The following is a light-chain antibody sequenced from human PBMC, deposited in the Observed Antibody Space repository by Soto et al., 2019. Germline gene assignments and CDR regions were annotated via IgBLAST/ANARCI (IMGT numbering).Light chain of an antibody. J-gene: IGLJ1*01. CDR3: SSYTTSGTLYV. V-gene: IGLV2-14*01. CDR1: NNDVGAYTY. Sequence: QSALTQPASVSGSPGQSITISCTGTNNDVGAYTYVSWYQQHPGKAPRLIIYEVSDRPSGVSDRFSGSKSGNTASLVISGLQAEDEADYYCSSYTTSGTLYVFGTGTKLTVL. CDR2: EVS.